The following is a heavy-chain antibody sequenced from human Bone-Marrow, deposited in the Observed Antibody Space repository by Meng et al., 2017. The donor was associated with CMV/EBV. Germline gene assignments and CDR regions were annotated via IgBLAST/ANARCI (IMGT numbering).Heavy chain of an antibody. CDR3: TLAHCSSTSCYGNWFDP. Sequence: ASVKVSCKASGYTFTGYYMHWVRQAPGQGLEWMGWINPNSGGTNYAQKLQGRVTMTTDTSTSTAYMELSSLRSEDTAVYYCTLAHCSSTSCYGNWFDPWGQGTLVTVSS. CDR2: INPNSGGT. D-gene: IGHD2-2*01. J-gene: IGHJ5*02. CDR1: GYTFTGYY. V-gene: IGHV1-2*02.